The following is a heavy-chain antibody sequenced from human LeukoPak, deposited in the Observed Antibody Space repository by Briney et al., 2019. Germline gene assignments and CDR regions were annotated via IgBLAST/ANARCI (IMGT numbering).Heavy chain of an antibody. CDR3: ARGSMIAAAGTEGVDFQH. Sequence: ASVKVSCKASGYTFTSYDINWVRQATGQGLEWMGWMNPNSGNTGYAQKFQGRVTMTRNTSISTAYMELSSLRSEDTAVYYCARGSMIAAAGTEGVDFQHWGQGTLVTVSS. D-gene: IGHD6-13*01. V-gene: IGHV1-8*01. CDR2: MNPNSGNT. J-gene: IGHJ1*01. CDR1: GYTFTSYD.